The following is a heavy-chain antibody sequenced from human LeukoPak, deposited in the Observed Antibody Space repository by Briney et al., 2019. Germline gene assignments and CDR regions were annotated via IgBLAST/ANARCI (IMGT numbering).Heavy chain of an antibody. CDR2: MNPNSGNT. Sequence: GASVKVSCKASGYTFTSYDINWVRQATGQGLEWMGWMNPNSGNTGYAQKFQGRVTMTRNTSISTAYMELSSLRSEDTAVYYCARGPGTRGHYGMDVWGQGTTVTVSS. J-gene: IGHJ6*02. V-gene: IGHV1-8*01. CDR1: GYTFTSYD. CDR3: ARGPGTRGHYGMDV. D-gene: IGHD3-10*01.